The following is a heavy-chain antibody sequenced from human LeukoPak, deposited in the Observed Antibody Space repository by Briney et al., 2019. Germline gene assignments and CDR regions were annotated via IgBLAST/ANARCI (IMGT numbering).Heavy chain of an antibody. D-gene: IGHD3-10*01. CDR1: GGSVSSSSHY. CDR2: IYHSGST. V-gene: IGHV4-4*02. J-gene: IGHJ6*02. Sequence: SETLSLTSTVSGGSVSSSSHYWSWVRQPPGKGLEWIGEIYHSGSTNYNPSLKSRVTISVDKSKNQFSLKLSSVTAADTAVYYCARAPGNYYYYGMDVWGQGTTVTVSS. CDR3: ARAPGNYYYYGMDV.